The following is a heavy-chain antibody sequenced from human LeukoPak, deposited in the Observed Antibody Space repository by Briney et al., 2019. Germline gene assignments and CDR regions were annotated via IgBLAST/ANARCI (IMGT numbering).Heavy chain of an antibody. V-gene: IGHV3-30-3*01. CDR2: ISYDGSNK. Sequence: GGSLRLSCAASGFTFSNAWMNWVRQAPGKGLEWVAVISYDGSNKYYADSVKGRFTISRDNSKNMLYLQMNSLRTEDTAVYYCAREPLYWGQGTLVTVSS. J-gene: IGHJ4*02. CDR3: AREPLY. CDR1: GFTFSNAW.